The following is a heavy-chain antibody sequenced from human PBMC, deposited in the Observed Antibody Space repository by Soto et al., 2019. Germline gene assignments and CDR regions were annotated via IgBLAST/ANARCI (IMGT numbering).Heavy chain of an antibody. V-gene: IGHV3-30*18. J-gene: IGHJ4*02. CDR1: GFTFSSYG. D-gene: IGHD3-10*01. Sequence: GGSLRLSCAASGFTFSSYGMHWVRQAPGKGLEWVAVISYDGSNKYYADSVKGRFTISRDNSKNTLYLQMNSLRAEDTAVYYCAKGSYYYGSGSYRGAYFDYWGQGTLVTVSS. CDR2: ISYDGSNK. CDR3: AKGSYYYGSGSYRGAYFDY.